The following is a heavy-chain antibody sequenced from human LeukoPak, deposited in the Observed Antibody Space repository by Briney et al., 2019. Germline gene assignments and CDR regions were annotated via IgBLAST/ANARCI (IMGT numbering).Heavy chain of an antibody. CDR3: GRHRYSYPAYYFDS. Sequence: SETLSLTCTVSGGSINNYYWSWIRQPPGKGLEWIGSISYSGSTNYNPSLESRVTISVDTSKNHFSLNLRSMTAADTAVYYCGRHRYSYPAYYFDSWGQGTLVIVSS. V-gene: IGHV4-59*08. D-gene: IGHD5-18*01. CDR1: GGSINNYY. CDR2: ISYSGST. J-gene: IGHJ4*02.